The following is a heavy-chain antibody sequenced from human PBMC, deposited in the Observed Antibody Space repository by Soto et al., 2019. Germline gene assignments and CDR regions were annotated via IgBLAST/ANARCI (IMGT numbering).Heavy chain of an antibody. J-gene: IGHJ4*02. CDR3: ARGGNYYDSSGYYADFDY. D-gene: IGHD3-22*01. V-gene: IGHV1-8*01. CDR1: GYTFTSYD. CDR2: MNPNSGNT. Sequence: ASVKVSCKDSGYTFTSYDINWVRQATGQGLEWMGWMNPNSGNTGYAQKFQGRVTMTRNASISTAYMELSSLRSEDTAVYYCARGGNYYDSSGYYADFDYWGQGTLDTVSS.